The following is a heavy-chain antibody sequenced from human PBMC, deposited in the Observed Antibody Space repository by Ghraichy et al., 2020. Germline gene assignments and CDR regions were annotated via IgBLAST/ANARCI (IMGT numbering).Heavy chain of an antibody. Sequence: SLNISCVASGFTFNSYEMNWVRQAPGKGLEWVSFITSRGSALYYADSVKGRFTISRDSAKSSLYLQMNSLRAEDTAVYYCAKGRGGAWGDAMDVWGQGTTVTVSS. V-gene: IGHV3-48*03. D-gene: IGHD7-27*01. CDR3: AKGRGGAWGDAMDV. CDR1: GFTFNSYE. CDR2: ITSRGSAL. J-gene: IGHJ6*02.